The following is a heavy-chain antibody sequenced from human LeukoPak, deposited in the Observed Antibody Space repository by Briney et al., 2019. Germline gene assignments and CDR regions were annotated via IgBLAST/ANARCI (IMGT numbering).Heavy chain of an antibody. V-gene: IGHV1-24*01. CDR1: GYTLTELS. Sequence: ASVKVSCKVSGYTLTELSMHWVRQAPGKGLEWMGGFDPEDGETIYAQKFQGRVTMTEGTSTDTAYMELSSLRSEDTAVYYCATPRILYQPPYFDLWGRGTLVTVSS. CDR3: ATPRILYQPPYFDL. CDR2: FDPEDGET. J-gene: IGHJ2*01. D-gene: IGHD2-2*01.